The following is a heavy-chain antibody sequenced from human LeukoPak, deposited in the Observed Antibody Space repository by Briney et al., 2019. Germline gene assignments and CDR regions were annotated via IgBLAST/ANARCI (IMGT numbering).Heavy chain of an antibody. CDR2: ISAYNGNT. J-gene: IGHJ4*02. CDR1: GGTFSSYA. Sequence: ASVKVSCKASGGTFSSYAISWVRQAPGQGLEWMGWISAYNGNTNYAQKFQGRVTMTRDTSTSTVYMELSSLRSEDTAVYYCARALKNYDILTGYYYWGQGTLVTVSS. V-gene: IGHV1-18*01. D-gene: IGHD3-9*01. CDR3: ARALKNYDILTGYYY.